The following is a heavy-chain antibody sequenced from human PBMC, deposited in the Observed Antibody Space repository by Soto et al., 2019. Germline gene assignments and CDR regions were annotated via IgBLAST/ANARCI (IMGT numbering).Heavy chain of an antibody. CDR3: AREGTKFYYGSGKDAFDI. CDR1: GFTSSSYS. V-gene: IGHV3-21*01. D-gene: IGHD3-10*01. CDR2: ISSSSYI. J-gene: IGHJ3*02. Sequence: PGGSLRLSCAASGFTSSSYSMNWVRQAPGKGLEWVSSISSSSYIYYADSVKGRFTISRDNAKNSLYLQMNSLRAEDTAVYYCAREGTKFYYGSGKDAFDIWGQGTMVTVSS.